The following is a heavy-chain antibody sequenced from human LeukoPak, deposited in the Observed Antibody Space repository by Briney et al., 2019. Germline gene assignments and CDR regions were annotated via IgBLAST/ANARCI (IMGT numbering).Heavy chain of an antibody. D-gene: IGHD5-24*01. CDR3: ARTFLSGDGYKVGYFDY. CDR2: IYSTGST. Sequence: PGGSLRLSCAASGLTVSTNYMSWVRQAPGKGLEWVSLIYSTGSTYYADSVKGRFTISRDNSKNTLYLQMNSLTAEDTVVYYCARTFLSGDGYKVGYFDYWGQGTLVTVSS. V-gene: IGHV3-53*01. J-gene: IGHJ4*02. CDR1: GLTVSTNY.